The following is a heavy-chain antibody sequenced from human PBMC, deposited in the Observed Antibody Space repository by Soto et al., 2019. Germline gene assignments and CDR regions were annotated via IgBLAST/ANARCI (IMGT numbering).Heavy chain of an antibody. J-gene: IGHJ6*02. CDR3: ANGITMVRGEDYYYYYGMDV. CDR2: ISSSSSYT. Sequence: QVQLVESGGGLVKPGGSLRLSCAASGFTFSDYYMSWIRQAPGKGLEWVSYISSSSSYTNYADSVKGRFTISRDNAKNSLYLQMNSLRAEDTAVYYCANGITMVRGEDYYYYYGMDVWGQGTTVTVSS. V-gene: IGHV3-11*05. CDR1: GFTFSDYY. D-gene: IGHD3-10*01.